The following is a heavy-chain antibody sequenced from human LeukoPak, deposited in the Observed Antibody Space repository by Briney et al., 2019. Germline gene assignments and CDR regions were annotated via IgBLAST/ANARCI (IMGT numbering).Heavy chain of an antibody. Sequence: PGGSLRLSCAASGFTFSSYSMNWVRQAPGKGLEWVSAISGSGGSTYYADSVKGRFTISRDNSKNTLYLQMNSLRAEDTAVYYCAKVLELQYLPYFDYWGQGTLVTVSS. D-gene: IGHD1-26*01. CDR1: GFTFSSYS. V-gene: IGHV3-23*01. J-gene: IGHJ4*02. CDR3: AKVLELQYLPYFDY. CDR2: ISGSGGST.